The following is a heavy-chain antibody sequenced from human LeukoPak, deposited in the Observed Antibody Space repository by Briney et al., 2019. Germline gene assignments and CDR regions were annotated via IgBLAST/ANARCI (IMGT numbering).Heavy chain of an antibody. CDR1: GFTFSSYS. J-gene: IGHJ6*03. Sequence: PGGSLRLSCAAYGFTFSSYSMNWVRQAPGKGLEWVSSISSSSSYIYYADSVKGRFTISRDKAKNSLYLQMNSLRAEDTAVYYCARDVSYYYYYYYMDVWGKGTTVTVSS. CDR2: ISSSSSYI. V-gene: IGHV3-21*01. D-gene: IGHD2-15*01. CDR3: ARDVSYYYYYYYMDV.